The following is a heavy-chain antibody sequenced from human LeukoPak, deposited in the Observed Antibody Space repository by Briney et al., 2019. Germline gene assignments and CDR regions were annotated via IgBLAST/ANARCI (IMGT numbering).Heavy chain of an antibody. Sequence: GGPLRLSCAASGFTVITNDMTWVRQAPGKGLEWVSVLYSDGNTKYAGSVQGRFTISRDNSKNTLYLEMNSLSPDDTAVYYCARGVEPLAANTLAYWGQGTLVTVSS. D-gene: IGHD1-14*01. J-gene: IGHJ4*02. CDR1: GFTVITND. CDR2: LYSDGNT. V-gene: IGHV3-53*01. CDR3: ARGVEPLAANTLAY.